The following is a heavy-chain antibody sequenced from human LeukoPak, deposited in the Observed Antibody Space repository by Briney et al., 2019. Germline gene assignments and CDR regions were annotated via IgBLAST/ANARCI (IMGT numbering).Heavy chain of an antibody. J-gene: IGHJ6*02. D-gene: IGHD3-10*01. Sequence: PGRSLRLSCAASGFTFDDYAMHWVRQAPGKGLEWVSGISWNSGSIGYADSVKGRFTISRDNAKNSLYLQMNSLRAEDTALYYCAKDIRRPLYYYGSGPGYYYYGMDVWGQGTTVTVSS. CDR2: ISWNSGSI. CDR1: GFTFDDYA. CDR3: AKDIRRPLYYYGSGPGYYYYGMDV. V-gene: IGHV3-9*01.